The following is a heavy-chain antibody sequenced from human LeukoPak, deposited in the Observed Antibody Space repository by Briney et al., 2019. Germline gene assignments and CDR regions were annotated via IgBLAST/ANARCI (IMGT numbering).Heavy chain of an antibody. V-gene: IGHV4-59*01. CDR2: IYYSGTT. Sequence: PSETLSLTCTVSGGSISSYYWSWIRQPPGKGLEWIGYIYYSGTTNYNPSLKSRVTISVDTSKNQFSLKLSSVTAADTAVYYCASVYGGGGSMDVWGQGTTVTVSS. CDR1: GGSISSYY. J-gene: IGHJ6*02. D-gene: IGHD3-16*01. CDR3: ASVYGGGGSMDV.